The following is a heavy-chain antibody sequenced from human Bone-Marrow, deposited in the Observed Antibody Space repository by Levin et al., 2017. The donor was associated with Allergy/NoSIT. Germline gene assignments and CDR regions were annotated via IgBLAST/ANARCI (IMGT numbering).Heavy chain of an antibody. Sequence: GGSLRLSCTASGFNFGDYAMSWFRQAPGKGLEWVVFIANKAHSGTPQYAASVQGRFSISRDDSRNIAYLQMNSLEIEDTAVYYCARDSHGFFPGADTFDKWGQGTLVTVSS. V-gene: IGHV3-49*03. D-gene: IGHD3-16*01. CDR3: ARDSHGFFPGADTFDK. CDR2: IANKAHSGTP. CDR1: GFNFGDYA. J-gene: IGHJ4*02.